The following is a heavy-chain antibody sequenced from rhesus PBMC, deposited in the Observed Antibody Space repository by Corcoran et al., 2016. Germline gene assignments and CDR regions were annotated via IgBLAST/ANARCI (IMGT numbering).Heavy chain of an antibody. J-gene: IGHJ4*01. V-gene: IGHV4-173*01. D-gene: IGHD6-37*01. CDR1: GGSLSSNS. CDR2: ISGDDGTT. CDR3: VGLMVAGPVEY. Sequence: LQLQNSGPGLVKPSETLSLTCAVSGGSLSSNSSPWIRQPPGKGLDWIGRISGDDGTTDYNPSLRGRVTISTDTSKTEFSLKVDSVTAADTAVYYCVGLMVAGPVEYWGQGVLVTVSS.